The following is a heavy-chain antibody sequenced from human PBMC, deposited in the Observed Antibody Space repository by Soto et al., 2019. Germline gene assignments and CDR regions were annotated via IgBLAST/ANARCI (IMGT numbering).Heavy chain of an antibody. CDR1: GFTFSNYA. V-gene: IGHV3-23*01. CDR3: AKEYTSTSRGSFDY. D-gene: IGHD1-26*01. Sequence: EVHLLEFGGGLVQPGGSLRLSCAASGFTFSNYAMNWFRQAPGKGLEWVSGITGSSGRTFYADSVKGRFTISRDNSKNTVYLQMNSVRADDTAVYYCAKEYTSTSRGSFDYWGQGALVTVSS. J-gene: IGHJ4*02. CDR2: ITGSSGRT.